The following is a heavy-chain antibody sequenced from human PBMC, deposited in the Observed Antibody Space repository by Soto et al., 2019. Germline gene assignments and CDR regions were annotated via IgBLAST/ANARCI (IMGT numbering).Heavy chain of an antibody. CDR3: AVKYSSSWYDNWLDP. V-gene: IGHV1-46*01. Sequence: ASVKVSCKASGYTFTSYYMHWVRQAPGQGLEWMGIINPSGGSTSYAQKFQGRVTMTRDTSTSTVYMELSSLRSEDTAVYYCAVKYSSSWYDNWLDPWGQGTLVTSPQ. CDR1: GYTFTSYY. CDR2: INPSGGST. J-gene: IGHJ5*02. D-gene: IGHD6-13*01.